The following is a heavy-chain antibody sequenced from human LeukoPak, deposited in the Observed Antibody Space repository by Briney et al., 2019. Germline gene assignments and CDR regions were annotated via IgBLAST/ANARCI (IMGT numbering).Heavy chain of an antibody. Sequence: SVKVSCKASGGTFSSYAISWVRQAPGQGLEWMGGIIPIFGTANYAQKFQGRVTITADESTSTAYMELSSLRSEDTAVYYCARDGGIRYYDFWSGYYLSRNWFDPWGQGTLVTVSS. D-gene: IGHD3-3*01. J-gene: IGHJ5*02. V-gene: IGHV1-69*13. CDR2: IIPIFGTA. CDR1: GGTFSSYA. CDR3: ARDGGIRYYDFWSGYYLSRNWFDP.